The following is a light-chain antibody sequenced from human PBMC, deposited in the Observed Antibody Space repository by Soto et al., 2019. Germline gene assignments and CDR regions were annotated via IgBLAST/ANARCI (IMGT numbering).Light chain of an antibody. V-gene: IGKV3-20*01. CDR2: GAS. CDR1: QSVSSSY. J-gene: IGKJ2*01. CDR3: QQYGSSPLYT. Sequence: EIVLTQSPGTLSLSPGERATLSCRASQSVSSSYLAWYQQKPGQAPRLLIYGASSRATGIPDRFSGSGSGTDFTLTISRLEPEDFAVYYWQQYGSSPLYTFGQGTKLEIE.